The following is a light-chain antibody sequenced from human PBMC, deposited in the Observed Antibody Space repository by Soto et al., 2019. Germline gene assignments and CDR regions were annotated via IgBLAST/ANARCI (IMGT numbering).Light chain of an antibody. J-gene: IGKJ2*01. CDR3: QQYNDWPPYT. CDR1: QSIGSN. CDR2: GAS. Sequence: EVLMTQSQGTLSVSPGERVTVSCRASQSIGSNLAWYQQKPGQAPRLLIYGASTRVIGVPDRFSGGRSGTRFILTISSLQSEDIAVYFCQQYNDWPPYTFGQGTKLEIK. V-gene: IGKV3-15*01.